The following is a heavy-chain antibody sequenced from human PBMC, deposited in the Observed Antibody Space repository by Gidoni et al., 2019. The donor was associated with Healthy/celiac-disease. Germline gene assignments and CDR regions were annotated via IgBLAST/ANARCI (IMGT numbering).Heavy chain of an antibody. CDR3: ARAPNTVQTYYYDSSGLGFDP. J-gene: IGHJ5*02. D-gene: IGHD3-22*01. V-gene: IGHV4-30-2*01. CDR2: IYHSGST. CDR1: GGSISSGGYS. Sequence: QLQLQESGSGLVKPSQTLSLTCAVSGGSISSGGYSWSWIRQPPGKGLEWIGYIYHSGSTYYNPSLKSRVTISVDRSKNQFSLKLSSVTAADTAVYYCARAPNTVQTYYYDSSGLGFDPWGQGTLVTVSS.